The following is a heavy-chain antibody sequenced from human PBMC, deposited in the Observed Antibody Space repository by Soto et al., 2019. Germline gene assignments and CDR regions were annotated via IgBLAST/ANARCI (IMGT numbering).Heavy chain of an antibody. J-gene: IGHJ3*02. D-gene: IGHD6-19*01. V-gene: IGHV4-31*03. CDR3: ARDSSGWYEGGAFDI. CDR2: IYYSGST. CDR1: GGSISSGGYY. Sequence: SETLSLTCTVSGGSISSGGYYWSWIRQHPGKGLEWIGYIYYSGSTYYNPSLKSRVTISVDTAKNQFSLKLSSVTAADTAVYYCARDSSGWYEGGAFDIWGQGTMVTVSS.